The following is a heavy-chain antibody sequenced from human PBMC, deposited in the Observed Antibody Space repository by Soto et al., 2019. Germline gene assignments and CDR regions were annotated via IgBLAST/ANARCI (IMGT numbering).Heavy chain of an antibody. J-gene: IGHJ4*02. CDR1: GGSFSGYY. V-gene: IGHV4-34*01. CDR2: INHSGST. CDR3: ARRGPYDSSGYYYPYYFDY. D-gene: IGHD3-22*01. Sequence: SETLSLTCAVYGGSFSGYYWSWIRQPPGKGLEWIGEINHSGSTNYNPSLKSRVTISVDTSKNQFSLKLSSVTAADTAVYYCARRGPYDSSGYYYPYYFDYWGQGTLVT.